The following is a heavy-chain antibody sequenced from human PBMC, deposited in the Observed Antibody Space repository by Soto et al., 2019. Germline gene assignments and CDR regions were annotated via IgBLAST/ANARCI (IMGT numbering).Heavy chain of an antibody. CDR2: IYYSGGT. CDR1: GGSISSSSYY. Sequence: QLQLQESGPGLVKPSETLSLTCTVSGGSISSSSYYWGWIRQPPGKGLEWIGSIYYSGGTYYNPSLKSRVTISVDTSKNQFSLKLSSVTAADTAVYYCARSYYDFWRMGLLNYYGMDVWGQGTTVTVSS. J-gene: IGHJ6*02. V-gene: IGHV4-39*01. CDR3: ARSYYDFWRMGLLNYYGMDV. D-gene: IGHD3-3*01.